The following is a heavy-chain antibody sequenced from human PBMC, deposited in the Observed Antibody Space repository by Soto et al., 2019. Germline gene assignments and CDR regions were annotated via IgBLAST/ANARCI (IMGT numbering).Heavy chain of an antibody. D-gene: IGHD3-10*01. J-gene: IGHJ4*02. Sequence: QVQLQESGPGLVKPSETLSRTCTVSGGSISSYYWSWMRQPPGKGLEWIGYIYYSGSTNYYPSLKSRVTISVDTSKNQFSLKLSSVTAADTAVYYCARPYGSCFDYWGQGTLVTVSS. V-gene: IGHV4-59*08. CDR2: IYYSGST. CDR1: GGSISSYY. CDR3: ARPYGSCFDY.